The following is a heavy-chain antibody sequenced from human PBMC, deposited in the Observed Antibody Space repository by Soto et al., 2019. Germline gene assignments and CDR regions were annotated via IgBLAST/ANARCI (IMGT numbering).Heavy chain of an antibody. D-gene: IGHD6-6*01. Sequence: PSETLSLTCTVSGGSINTNNYYWGWIRQPPGKGLEWIGNIYYSGTTYYNPSLKSRVTISVDTSKNQFSLKLSSVTAAETAVYYCASVAARLGGYYFYYWGQGALVTVSS. CDR1: GGSINTNNYY. V-gene: IGHV4-39*01. J-gene: IGHJ4*02. CDR3: ASVAARLGGYYFYY. CDR2: IYYSGTT.